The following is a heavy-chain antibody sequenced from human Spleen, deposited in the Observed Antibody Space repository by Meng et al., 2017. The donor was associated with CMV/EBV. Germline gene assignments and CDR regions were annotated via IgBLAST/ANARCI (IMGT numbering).Heavy chain of an antibody. J-gene: IGHJ6*02. CDR1: GFTVSNNY. D-gene: IGHD3-16*02. Sequence: GESLKISCVASGFTVSNNYMTWVRQAPGKGLEWVSYISSGTTIYLAESVKGRFTISRDNAENSLYLQMNSLRAEDTAIYYCAGGRIHYRGMDVWGQGTTVTVSS. CDR3: AGGRIHYRGMDV. CDR2: ISSGTTI. V-gene: IGHV3-69-1*02.